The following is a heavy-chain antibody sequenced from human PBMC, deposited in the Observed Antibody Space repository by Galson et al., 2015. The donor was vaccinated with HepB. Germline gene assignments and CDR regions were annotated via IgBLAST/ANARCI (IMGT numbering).Heavy chain of an antibody. Sequence: SLRLSCAASGFTFSNYWMHWVRQAPGKGLVWVSRINNGGSSTSYADSVKGRFTISRDNAKNTLYLQMNSLRAEDTAVYYCARGSRVITMIVVDLFDYWGQGTLVTVSS. CDR3: ARGSRVITMIVVDLFDY. CDR2: INNGGSST. J-gene: IGHJ4*02. CDR1: GFTFSNYW. V-gene: IGHV3-74*01. D-gene: IGHD3-22*01.